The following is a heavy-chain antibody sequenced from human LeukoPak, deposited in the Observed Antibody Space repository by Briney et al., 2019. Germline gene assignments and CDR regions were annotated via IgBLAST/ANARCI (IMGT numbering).Heavy chain of an antibody. D-gene: IGHD3-22*01. Sequence: ETLSLTCAVYGGSFSGYYWSWIRQLPGKGLEWIGSAYNIGNTYYSPSLKSRVTVSVDTSKNQFFLKLTSVTAADTAVYFCATTTPQHYYESSGYSSLFDYWGQGVLVTVSS. V-gene: IGHV4-34*01. J-gene: IGHJ4*02. CDR2: AYNIGNT. CDR1: GGSFSGYY. CDR3: ATTTPQHYYESSGYSSLFDY.